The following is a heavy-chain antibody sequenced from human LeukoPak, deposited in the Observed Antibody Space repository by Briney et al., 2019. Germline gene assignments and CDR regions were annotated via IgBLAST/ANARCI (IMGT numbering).Heavy chain of an antibody. V-gene: IGHV3-9*01. CDR1: GFTFDDYA. CDR3: KRSAAGTVGYFDY. CDR2: ISWNSGTI. D-gene: IGHD6-13*01. Sequence: PGGSLRLSCAASGFTFDDYAMHWVRQAPGKGLEWVSGISWNSGTIYYADSVKGRFTISRDDAKNSLYLQMNSLRPEDTALYCAKRSAAGTVGYFDYWGQGTLVTVSS. J-gene: IGHJ4*02.